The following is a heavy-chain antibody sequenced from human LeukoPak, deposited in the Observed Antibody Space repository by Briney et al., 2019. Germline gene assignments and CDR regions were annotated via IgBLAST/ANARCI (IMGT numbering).Heavy chain of an antibody. CDR1: GYTFTRYY. CDR2: INPSGGST. D-gene: IGHD5-18*01. Sequence: GASVPDSCQASGYTFTRYYMHSVGQAPAQGLEWMGIINPSGGSTSYAQKFQGRVTMTRDTSTSTVYMEMSSLRSEDTAVYYCARSRPGYSYAIPAFPFDHWGQGTLVTVSS. V-gene: IGHV1-46*01. CDR3: ARSRPGYSYAIPAFPFDH. J-gene: IGHJ4*02.